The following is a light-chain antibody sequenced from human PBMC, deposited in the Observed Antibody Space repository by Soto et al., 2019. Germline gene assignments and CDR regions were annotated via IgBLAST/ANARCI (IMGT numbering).Light chain of an antibody. J-gene: IGLJ2*01. V-gene: IGLV4-60*02. Sequence: QLVLTQSSSASASLGSSVKLTCTLSSGHSSYIIAWHQQQPGKAPRYLMKLEGSGSYNKGSGVPDCFSGSSSGADRYLTISNLQFEDEADYFCETWDSNTVVFGGGTKLTVL. CDR2: LEGSGSY. CDR1: SGHSSYI. CDR3: ETWDSNTVV.